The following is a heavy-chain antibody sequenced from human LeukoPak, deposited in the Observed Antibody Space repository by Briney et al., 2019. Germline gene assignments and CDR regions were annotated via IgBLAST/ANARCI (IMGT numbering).Heavy chain of an antibody. V-gene: IGHV1-69*19. CDR3: ASPYRLPSPGAFDF. CDR1: GGTLSSYG. Sequence: GASVKVSCKPSGGTLSSYGVTWVRQAPGQGLEWLGSIIPLFASTNTAQEFQGGVTITADDSTSTAYLELRSLRSEDTAVYYCASPYRLPSPGAFDFWGPGTLVTVSS. D-gene: IGHD2-21*02. J-gene: IGHJ3*01. CDR2: IIPLFAST.